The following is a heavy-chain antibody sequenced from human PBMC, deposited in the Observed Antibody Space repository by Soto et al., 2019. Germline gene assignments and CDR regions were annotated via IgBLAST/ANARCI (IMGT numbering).Heavy chain of an antibody. D-gene: IGHD6-13*01. V-gene: IGHV5-51*01. CDR1: GYSFTSYW. CDR2: IYPGDSDT. Sequence: VESLKISCKGSGYSFTSYWIGWVRQMPVKGLEWMGIIYPGDSDTRYSPSFQGQVTISADKSISTAYLQWSSLKASDTAMYYCARHSIAAAGDDAFDIWGQGTILTVSS. CDR3: ARHSIAAAGDDAFDI. J-gene: IGHJ3*02.